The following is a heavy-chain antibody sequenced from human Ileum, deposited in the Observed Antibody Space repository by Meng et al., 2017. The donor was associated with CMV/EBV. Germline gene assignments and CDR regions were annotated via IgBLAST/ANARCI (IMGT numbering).Heavy chain of an antibody. CDR2: INVDGSAT. CDR1: GSIFTKFW. V-gene: IGHV3-74*01. CDR3: ASAVDVPSLEFFQY. D-gene: IGHD2-2*01. Sequence: EVHLVESGGGLVQPGGSLRLTCAASGSIFTKFWMHWVRRVPGTGLMWVSRINVDGSATTYADSVKGRFTISRDNAKNTLYLDMKSLRAEDTGIYYCASAVDVPSLEFFQYWGRGTLVTVSS. J-gene: IGHJ1*01.